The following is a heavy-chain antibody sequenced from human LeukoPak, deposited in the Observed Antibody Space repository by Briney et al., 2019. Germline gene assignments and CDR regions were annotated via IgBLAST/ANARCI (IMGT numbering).Heavy chain of an antibody. Sequence: SETLSLTCTVSGGSISSSSYYWGWIRQPPGKGLEWIGSIYYSGSTYYNPSLKSRVTISVDTSKNQFSLKLSSVTAADTAVYYCARPLQPDSSGRARDAFDIWGQGTMVTVSS. V-gene: IGHV4-39*01. CDR2: IYYSGST. D-gene: IGHD6-19*01. CDR1: GGSISSSSYY. CDR3: ARPLQPDSSGRARDAFDI. J-gene: IGHJ3*02.